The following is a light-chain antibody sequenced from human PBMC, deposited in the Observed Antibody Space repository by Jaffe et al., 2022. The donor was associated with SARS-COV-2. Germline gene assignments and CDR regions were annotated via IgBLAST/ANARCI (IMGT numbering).Light chain of an antibody. CDR3: YSAADNNVWV. Sequence: SYELTQQSSVSVSPGQTARITCSGDLLSKKYGRWFQRKPGQAPVVVIYKDSERPSGISERFSGSSSGTTVTLTITGAQVEDEADYYCYSAADNNVWVFGGGTKLTVL. CDR2: KDS. CDR1: LLSKKY. J-gene: IGLJ3*02. V-gene: IGLV3-27*01.